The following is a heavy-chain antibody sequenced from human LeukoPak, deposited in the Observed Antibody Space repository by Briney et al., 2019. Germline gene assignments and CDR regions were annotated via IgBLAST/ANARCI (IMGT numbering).Heavy chain of an antibody. D-gene: IGHD1-26*01. J-gene: IGHJ4*02. CDR3: ARYEWELLYLDY. CDR1: GFTFSSYW. Sequence: GGSLRLSCAASGFTFSSYWMNWVRQAPGKGLEWVANIKPDGSDQYYVDSVKGRFTISRDNAKNSLYLQMNSLRAEDTAVYYCARYEWELLYLDYWGQGTLVTVSS. V-gene: IGHV3-7*02. CDR2: IKPDGSDQ.